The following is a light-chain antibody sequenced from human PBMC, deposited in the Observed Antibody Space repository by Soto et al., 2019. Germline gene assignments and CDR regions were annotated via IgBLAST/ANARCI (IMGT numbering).Light chain of an antibody. Sequence: QSVLTQPASVSGSPGQSITISCTGTSSDVGGYNYVSWYQQRPGKAPKFIIYEVSNRPSGVSNRFSGSKSGNTASLTISGLQAEDEADYYCSSYTSSSTYVFGTGTKVTVL. V-gene: IGLV2-14*01. CDR3: SSYTSSSTYV. J-gene: IGLJ1*01. CDR1: SSDVGGYNY. CDR2: EVS.